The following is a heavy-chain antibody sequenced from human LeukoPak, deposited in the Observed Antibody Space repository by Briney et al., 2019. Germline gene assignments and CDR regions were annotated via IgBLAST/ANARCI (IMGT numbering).Heavy chain of an antibody. V-gene: IGHV3-23*01. Sequence: QPGGSLRLSCAASGFTFSSYAMSWVRQAPGKGLEWVSAISGSGGSTYYADSVKGRFTISRDNSKNTLYLQMNSLRAEDTAVYYCANDSFRVGATRGGRPTKYFQHWGQGTLVTVSS. D-gene: IGHD1-26*01. CDR2: ISGSGGST. CDR1: GFTFSSYA. J-gene: IGHJ1*01. CDR3: ANDSFRVGATRGGRPTKYFQH.